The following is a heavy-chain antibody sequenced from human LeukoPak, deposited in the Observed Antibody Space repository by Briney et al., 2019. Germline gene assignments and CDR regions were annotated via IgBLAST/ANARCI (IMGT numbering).Heavy chain of an antibody. V-gene: IGHV3-11*01. CDR1: GFSFSDYY. D-gene: IGHD2-21*01. Sequence: PGGPLRLSCAASGFSFSDYYVVWIRQAPGRGLEYVSYISSHGSSIHYADSVKGRFTISRDNGKNSLYLQMLNLRTEDTAFYYCAKDVATVGIVDFWGQGTLVTVSS. CDR2: ISSHGSSI. J-gene: IGHJ4*02. CDR3: AKDVATVGIVDF.